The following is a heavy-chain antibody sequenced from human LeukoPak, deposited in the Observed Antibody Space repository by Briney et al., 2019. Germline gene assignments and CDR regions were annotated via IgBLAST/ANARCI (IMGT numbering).Heavy chain of an antibody. V-gene: IGHV4-59*12. CDR2: IYYSGST. CDR3: ASHSGAYAY. Sequence: SETLSLTCTVSGGSISSYYWSWIRQPPGKGLEWIGYIYYSGSTNYNPSLKSRVTISIDTSKNQFSLKLNSVTAADTAVYSCASHSGAYAYWGQGTLVTVSS. J-gene: IGHJ4*02. D-gene: IGHD2-21*01. CDR1: GGSISSYY.